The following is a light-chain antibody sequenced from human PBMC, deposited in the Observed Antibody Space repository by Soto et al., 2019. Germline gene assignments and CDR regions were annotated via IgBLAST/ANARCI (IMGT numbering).Light chain of an antibody. Sequence: DIQMTQSPSTLSASVGDRVTITCRASQSLSGWLAWYQQTPGKAPKLLISDAFRLESGVPSRFRGSGSGTEFTLKISSLQPCDAATYYCQQYGSYPWTFGRGTKV. CDR3: QQYGSYPWT. CDR1: QSLSGW. CDR2: DAF. V-gene: IGKV1-5*01. J-gene: IGKJ1*01.